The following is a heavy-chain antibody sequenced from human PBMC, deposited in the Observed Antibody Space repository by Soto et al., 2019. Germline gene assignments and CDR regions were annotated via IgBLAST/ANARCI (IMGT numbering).Heavy chain of an antibody. CDR1: GFTFSNYH. CDR2: IRNSGGTT. CDR3: AKGPDIHMGSCPDY. J-gene: IGHJ4*02. Sequence: EVQLLESGGGLVQPGGSLRLSCTASGFTFSNYHMSWVRQAPGKGLEWVSTIRNSGGTTYYADSVKGRFTISRDNSANTLYLQMNSLGAQDTAVYYCAKGPDIHMGSCPDYWGQGTLVTVSS. D-gene: IGHD3-9*01. V-gene: IGHV3-23*01.